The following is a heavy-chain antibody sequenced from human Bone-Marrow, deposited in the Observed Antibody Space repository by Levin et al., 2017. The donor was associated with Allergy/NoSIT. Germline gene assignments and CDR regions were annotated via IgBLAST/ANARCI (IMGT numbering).Heavy chain of an antibody. D-gene: IGHD5-12*01. Sequence: GESLKISCAASEFTFSTYSMNWVRQAPGKGLDWVSSITSSSSYIYYADSVKGRFTISRDNAKNSLYLQMNSLRVEDTAVYYCARGLEYSGLPWGQGTLVTVSS. V-gene: IGHV3-21*01. CDR1: EFTFSTYS. CDR2: ITSSSSYI. CDR3: ARGLEYSGLP. J-gene: IGHJ5*02.